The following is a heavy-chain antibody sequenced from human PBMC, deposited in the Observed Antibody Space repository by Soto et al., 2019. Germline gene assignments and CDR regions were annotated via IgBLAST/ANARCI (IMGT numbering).Heavy chain of an antibody. CDR1: GYSFHSYW. V-gene: IGHV5-51*01. Sequence: PGESLKISCKGSGYSFHSYWIGWVRQMPGKGLEWMGIIYPGDSDTKYSPSFQGQVTISADKCINTAYLQWSSLKASDTAMYYCARSPPATPSGDYGMDVWGQGTPVTVSS. J-gene: IGHJ6*02. D-gene: IGHD2-2*01. CDR3: ARSPPATPSGDYGMDV. CDR2: IYPGDSDT.